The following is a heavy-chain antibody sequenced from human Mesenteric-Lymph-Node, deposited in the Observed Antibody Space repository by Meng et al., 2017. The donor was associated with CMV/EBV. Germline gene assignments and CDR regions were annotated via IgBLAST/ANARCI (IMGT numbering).Heavy chain of an antibody. V-gene: IGHV3-74*01. Sequence: GESLKISCAASGFTFSSYSMNWVRQAPGKGLQWVSRVNSDESSRTYSASVEGRFTISTDNAENTIYLQMDNMRVEDTAVYHCARGEGGSSWYLLDLWGQGTLVTVSS. D-gene: IGHD6-13*01. J-gene: IGHJ5*02. CDR1: GFTFSSYS. CDR3: ARGEGGSSWYLLDL. CDR2: VNSDESSR.